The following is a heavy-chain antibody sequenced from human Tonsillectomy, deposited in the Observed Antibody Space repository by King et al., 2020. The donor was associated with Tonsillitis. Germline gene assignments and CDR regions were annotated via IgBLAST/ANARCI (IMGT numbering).Heavy chain of an antibody. J-gene: IGHJ6*03. Sequence: VTLKESGPALVKPTQTLTLTCTFSGLSLSTSGMCVSWIRQPPGKALEWLARIDWNDDEYYSTSLKTRLTISKDTSKNQVVLTMTNMDPVDTATYYCARRGGGSSYSYSYHYMDVWGKGTTVTVSS. CDR3: ARRGGGSSYSYSYHYMDV. V-gene: IGHV2-70*11. D-gene: IGHD6-13*01. CDR2: IDWNDDE. CDR1: GLSLSTSGMC.